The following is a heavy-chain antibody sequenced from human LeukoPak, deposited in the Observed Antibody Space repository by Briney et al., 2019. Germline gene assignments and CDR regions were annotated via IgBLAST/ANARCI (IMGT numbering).Heavy chain of an antibody. CDR1: GGSISSSNW. CDR3: ASVSSPRPANRPLDP. V-gene: IGHV4-4*02. D-gene: IGHD2-8*01. CDR2: IYHSGST. J-gene: IGHJ5*02. Sequence: PTETLSLTCAVSGGSISSSNWWSWVRQPPGKGLEWIGEIYHSGSTNYNPSLKSRVTISVDKSKNQFSLKLSSVTVADTAVYYCASVSSPRPANRPLDPWGQGTLVTVSS.